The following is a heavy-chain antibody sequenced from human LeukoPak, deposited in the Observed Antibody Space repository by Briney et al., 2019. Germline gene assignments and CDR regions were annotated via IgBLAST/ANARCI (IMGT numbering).Heavy chain of an antibody. CDR2: IYYSGST. CDR3: ARDLSSSWESDAFDI. D-gene: IGHD6-6*01. CDR1: GGSISSYY. J-gene: IGHJ3*02. V-gene: IGHV4-59*01. Sequence: KSSETLSLTCTVSGGSISSYYWSWVRQPPGKGLEWIGYIYYSGSTNYNPSLKSRVTISVDTSKNQFSLKLSSVTAADTAVYYCARDLSSSWESDAFDIWGQGTMVTVSS.